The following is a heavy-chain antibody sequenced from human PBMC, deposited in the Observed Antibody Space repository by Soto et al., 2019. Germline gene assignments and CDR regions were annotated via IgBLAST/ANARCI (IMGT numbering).Heavy chain of an antibody. CDR2: IKQDGSEK. Sequence: PGGSLRLSCAASGFTFSSYWMSWVRQAPGKGLEWVANIKQDGSEKYYVDSVKGRFTISRDNAKNSLYLQMNSLRAEDTAVYYCARIYCSSTSCYLHYYYYGMDVWRQGTTVTVSS. D-gene: IGHD2-2*01. V-gene: IGHV3-7*03. CDR1: GFTFSSYW. CDR3: ARIYCSSTSCYLHYYYYGMDV. J-gene: IGHJ6*02.